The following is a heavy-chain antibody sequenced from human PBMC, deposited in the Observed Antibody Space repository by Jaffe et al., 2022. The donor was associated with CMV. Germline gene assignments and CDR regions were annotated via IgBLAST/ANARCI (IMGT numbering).Heavy chain of an antibody. CDR3: ASSPSSSWYGPTPKY. V-gene: IGHV5-10-1*03. Sequence: EVQLVQSGAEVKKPGESLRISCKGSGYSFTSYWISWVRQMPGKGLEWMGRIDPSDSYTNYSPSFQGHVTISADKSISTAYLQWSSLKASDTAMYYCASSPSSSWYGPTPKYWGQGTLVTVSS. D-gene: IGHD6-13*01. CDR1: GYSFTSYW. CDR2: IDPSDSYT. J-gene: IGHJ4*02.